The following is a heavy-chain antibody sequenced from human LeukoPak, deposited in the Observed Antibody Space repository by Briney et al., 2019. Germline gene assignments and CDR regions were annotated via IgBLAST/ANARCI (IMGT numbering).Heavy chain of an antibody. CDR1: GGSISSSSYY. CDR3: ARRSPLRGSFINAAFDI. D-gene: IGHD3-16*01. CDR2: IYYSGST. V-gene: IGHV4-39*01. J-gene: IGHJ3*02. Sequence: SETLSLTCTVSGGSISSSSYYWGWIRQPPGKGLEWIGSIYYSGSTYYSPSLKSRVTISVDTSKNQFSLKLSSVTAADTAVYYCARRSPLRGSFINAAFDIWGQGTMVTVSS.